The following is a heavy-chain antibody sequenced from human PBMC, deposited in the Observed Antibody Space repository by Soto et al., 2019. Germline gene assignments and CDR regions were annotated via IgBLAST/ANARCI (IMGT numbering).Heavy chain of an antibody. D-gene: IGHD3-3*01. CDR2: IGTAGDT. V-gene: IGHV3-13*01. CDR3: ARAPWYYDFWSGYGYYFDY. J-gene: IGHJ4*02. Sequence: PGGSLRLSCAASGFTFSGYDMHWVRQATGKGLEWVSAIGTAGDTYYPGSVKGRFTISRENAKNSLYLQMNSLRAEDTAVYYCARAPWYYDFWSGYGYYFDYWGQGTLVTVSS. CDR1: GFTFSGYD.